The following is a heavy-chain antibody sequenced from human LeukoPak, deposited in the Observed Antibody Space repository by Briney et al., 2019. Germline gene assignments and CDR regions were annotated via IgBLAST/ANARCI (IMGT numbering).Heavy chain of an antibody. CDR2: INHSGST. V-gene: IGHV4-34*01. CDR3: ARHSRDTAMAPWKPPFDY. CDR1: GGSFSGYY. J-gene: IGHJ4*02. Sequence: SETLSLTCAVYGGSFSGYYWSWIRQPPGKGLEWIGEINHSGSTNYNPSLKSRVTISVDTSKNQFSLKLSSVTAADTAVYYCARHSRDTAMAPWKPPFDYWGQGTLVTVSS. D-gene: IGHD5-18*01.